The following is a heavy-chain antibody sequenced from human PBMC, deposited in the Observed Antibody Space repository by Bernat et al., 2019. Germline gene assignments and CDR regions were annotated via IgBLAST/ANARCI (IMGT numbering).Heavy chain of an antibody. J-gene: IGHJ4*02. CDR2: ISYDGSNK. Sequence: QVQLVESGGGVVQPGRSLRLSCAASGFTFSSYAMHWVRQAPGKGLEWVAVISYDGSNKYYADSVKGRFTISRDNSKNTLYLQMNSLRAEDTAVNYCARDLSGYSSGWYEYYFDYWGQGTLVTVSS. D-gene: IGHD6-19*01. CDR3: ARDLSGYSSGWYEYYFDY. V-gene: IGHV3-30*01. CDR1: GFTFSSYA.